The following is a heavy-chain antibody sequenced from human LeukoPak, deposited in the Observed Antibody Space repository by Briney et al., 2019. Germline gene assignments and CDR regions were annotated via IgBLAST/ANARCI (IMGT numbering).Heavy chain of an antibody. CDR1: GGSISSSSYY. V-gene: IGHV4-39*01. D-gene: IGHD2/OR15-2a*01. Sequence: PSETPSLTCTVSGGSISSSSYYWGWIRQPPGKGLEWIGSIYYSGSTYYNPSLKSRVTISVDTSKNQFSMKLSSVTAADTAVYYCARLITVNDWFDPWGQGTLVTVSS. J-gene: IGHJ5*02. CDR2: IYYSGST. CDR3: ARLITVNDWFDP.